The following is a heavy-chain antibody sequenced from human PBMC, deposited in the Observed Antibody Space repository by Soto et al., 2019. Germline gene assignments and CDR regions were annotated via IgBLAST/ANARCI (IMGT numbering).Heavy chain of an antibody. D-gene: IGHD2-15*01. CDR2: IFYSGST. Sequence: SETLSLTCTVSGGSISSGDYYWSWIRQPPGKGLEWIGHIFYSGSTYYNPSLRSRVTISVDTSKNQFSLKLSSVTATDTAVYYCARGSCSGGSCYYDGPDYPGQGTLVTVSS. CDR3: ARGSCSGGSCYYDGPDY. J-gene: IGHJ4*02. V-gene: IGHV4-30-4*01. CDR1: GGSISSGDYY.